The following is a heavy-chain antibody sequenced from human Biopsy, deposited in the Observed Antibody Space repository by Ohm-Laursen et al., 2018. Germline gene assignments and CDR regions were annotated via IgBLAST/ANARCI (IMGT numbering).Heavy chain of an antibody. J-gene: IGHJ5*02. CDR1: GGTFSSYV. V-gene: IGHV1-69*06. CDR2: IIPTFDTP. Sequence: SSVKVSCKASGGTFSSYVISWVRQAPGQGLEWMGKIIPTFDTPTYAPDFQGRVTFTADKSTGTAHLDLSRLRSEDTAIYYCAGGAAKGNPYDHWGQGTLVTVSS. D-gene: IGHD3-10*01. CDR3: AGGAAKGNPYDH.